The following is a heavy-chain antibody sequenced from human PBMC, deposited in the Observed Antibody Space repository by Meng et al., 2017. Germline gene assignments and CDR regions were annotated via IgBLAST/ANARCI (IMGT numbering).Heavy chain of an antibody. V-gene: IGHV3-30*04. D-gene: IGHD3-10*01. CDR2: ISYDGSNK. CDR1: GFTFSSYA. J-gene: IGHJ6*02. Sequence: GESLKISCAASGFTFSSYAMHWVRQAPGKGLEWVAVISYDGSNKYYADSVKGRFTISRDNSKNTLYLQMNSLRAEDTAVYYCARDQVTMVRGVITYYYYYGMDVWGQGTMVTVSS. CDR3: ARDQVTMVRGVITYYYYYGMDV.